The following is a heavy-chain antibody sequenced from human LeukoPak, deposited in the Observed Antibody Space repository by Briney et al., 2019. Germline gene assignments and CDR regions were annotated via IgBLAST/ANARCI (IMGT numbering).Heavy chain of an antibody. CDR2: INSKSGGT. CDR1: GYTFIGYY. V-gene: IGHV1-2*02. CDR3: ARGGDYYDSSGYYDDAFDI. Sequence: ASVKVSCKASGYTFIGYYVHWVRQAPGQGLEWMGWINSKSGGTNYAQKFQGRVAMTRDTTISTAYMELSRLRSGDTAVYYCARGGDYYDSSGYYDDAFDIWGQGTMVTVSS. D-gene: IGHD3-22*01. J-gene: IGHJ3*02.